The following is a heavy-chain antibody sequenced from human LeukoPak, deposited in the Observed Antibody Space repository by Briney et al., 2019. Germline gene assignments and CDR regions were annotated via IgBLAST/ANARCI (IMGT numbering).Heavy chain of an antibody. Sequence: GRSLTLSCAASGFTFSSHGIHWVRQAPGKGLEWVSYISSSGNTIYYADSVKGRFTISRDNAKNSLYLQMNSLSAEDTAVYYCARKNYDNSGYFHHWGQGTLVTVSS. CDR3: ARKNYDNSGYFHH. CDR1: GFTFSSHG. V-gene: IGHV3-48*04. J-gene: IGHJ1*01. D-gene: IGHD3-22*01. CDR2: ISSSGNTI.